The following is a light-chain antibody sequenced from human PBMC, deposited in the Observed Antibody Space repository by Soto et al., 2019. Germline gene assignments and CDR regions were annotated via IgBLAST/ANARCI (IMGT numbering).Light chain of an antibody. V-gene: IGKV3-20*01. J-gene: IGKJ2*01. CDR3: QQFGSSPLYT. CDR2: GAS. CDR1: QSVSSTY. Sequence: EIVLTQSPGTLSLSPGERVTLSCRASQSVSSTYLAWYQQKPGQAPRLLIYGASSRATGIPDRFSGSGSGTDVILTISRLEPEDFAVYYCQQFGSSPLYTFGQGTKLEIK.